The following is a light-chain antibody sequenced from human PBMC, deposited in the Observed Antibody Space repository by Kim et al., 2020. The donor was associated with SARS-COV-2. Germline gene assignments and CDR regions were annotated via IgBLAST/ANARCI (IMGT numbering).Light chain of an antibody. CDR2: AAS. J-gene: IGKJ2*01. Sequence: EVVLTQSPGTLSLSPGEKATLSCRASETINSAYLAWYQQKPGQAPRLLIYAASRRATGIPDRFSGSGSGTDFTLTITRLAPEDFAVYYCQQYGTAVYTFGQGTKLEIK. CDR3: QQYGTAVYT. CDR1: ETINSAY. V-gene: IGKV3-20*01.